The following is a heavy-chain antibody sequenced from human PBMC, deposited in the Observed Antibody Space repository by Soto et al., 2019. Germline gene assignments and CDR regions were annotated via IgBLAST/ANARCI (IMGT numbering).Heavy chain of an antibody. CDR3: AREPSSGWSVLDY. Sequence: GGSLRLSCAASGFTFSSYSMNWVRQAPGKGLEWVSSISSSSSYIYYADSVKGRFTISRDNAKNSLYLQMNSLRAEDTAVYYCAREPSSGWSVLDYWGQGTLVTVSS. V-gene: IGHV3-21*01. J-gene: IGHJ4*02. CDR2: ISSSSSYI. D-gene: IGHD6-19*01. CDR1: GFTFSSYS.